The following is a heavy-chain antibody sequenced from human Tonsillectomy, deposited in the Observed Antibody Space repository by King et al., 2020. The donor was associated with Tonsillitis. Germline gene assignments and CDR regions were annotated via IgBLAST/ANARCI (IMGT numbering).Heavy chain of an antibody. D-gene: IGHD2-21*01. CDR3: ARGTILSCFDP. CDR1: GGSISSYY. Sequence: QLQESGPGLVKPSETLSLTCTVSGGSISSYYWSWIRQRPGKGLEWIGYIYYSGSTNYNPSLKSGVPISVDTSKNQFSLKLSSVTAADTAVYYCARGTILSCFDPWGQGTLVTVSS. V-gene: IGHV4-59*01. J-gene: IGHJ5*02. CDR2: IYYSGST.